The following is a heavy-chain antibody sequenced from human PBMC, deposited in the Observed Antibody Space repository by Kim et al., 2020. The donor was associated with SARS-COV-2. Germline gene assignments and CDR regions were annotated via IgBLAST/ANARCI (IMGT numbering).Heavy chain of an antibody. V-gene: IGHV3-11*01. CDR3: ARDNWNYGSFYYYGMDV. D-gene: IGHD1-7*01. J-gene: IGHJ6*02. Sequence: VKGRFTISRDNAKNLLYLQMNSLRAEDTAVYYCARDNWNYGSFYYYGMDVWGQGTTVTVSS.